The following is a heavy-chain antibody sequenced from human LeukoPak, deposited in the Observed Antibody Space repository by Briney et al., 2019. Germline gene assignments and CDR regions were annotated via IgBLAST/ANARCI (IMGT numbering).Heavy chain of an antibody. CDR2: IYYSGST. J-gene: IGHJ4*02. CDR1: GGSISSYY. V-gene: IGHV4-59*01. CDR3: ARGQIAVAGHASHFDY. D-gene: IGHD6-19*01. Sequence: SETLSLTCTVSGGSISSYYWSWIRQPPGKGLEWIGYIYYSGSTNYNPSLKSRVTISVDTSKNQFSLKLSSVTAADTAVYYCARGQIAVAGHASHFDYWGQGTLVTVSS.